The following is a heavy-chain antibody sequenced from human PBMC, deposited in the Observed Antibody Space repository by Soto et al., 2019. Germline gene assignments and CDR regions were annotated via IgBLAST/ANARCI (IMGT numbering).Heavy chain of an antibody. CDR1: GYTFTSYD. V-gene: IGHV1-8*01. CDR3: ARVGSGYADYYYYYMDV. Sequence: QVQLVQSGAEVKKPGASVKVSCKASGYTFTSYDINWVRQAPGQGLEWMGWMNPNSGNTGYAQKFQGRVTMTRNNPTSTAYMELNSLRSEDTAVYYCARVGSGYADYYYYYMDVWGKGTTVTVSS. D-gene: IGHD2-15*01. J-gene: IGHJ6*03. CDR2: MNPNSGNT.